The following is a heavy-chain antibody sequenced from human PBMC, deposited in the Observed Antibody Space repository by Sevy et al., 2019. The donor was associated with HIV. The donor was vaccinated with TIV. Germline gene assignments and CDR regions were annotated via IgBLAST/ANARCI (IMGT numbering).Heavy chain of an antibody. V-gene: IGHV3-21*06. CDR3: ARDLNSGYANYYYYGMDV. D-gene: IGHD5-12*01. CDR2: ISSSSTYI. J-gene: IGHJ6*02. Sequence: GGSLRLSCAASGFTFSSYSMHWVRQAPGKGLEWVSSISSSSTYIYYADSVKGRFTISRDTSKSTVYLQMDSLRAEDTAVYYCARDLNSGYANYYYYGMDVWGQGTTVTVSS. CDR1: GFTFSSYS.